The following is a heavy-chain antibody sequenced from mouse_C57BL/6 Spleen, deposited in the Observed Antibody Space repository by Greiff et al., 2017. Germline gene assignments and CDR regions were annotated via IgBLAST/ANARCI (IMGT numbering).Heavy chain of an antibody. Sequence: QVQLQQSGAELMKPGASVKLSCTATGFTFTGYWMEWVKQRPGHGLEWIGEILPGSGCTNYKEKFKGKATFTEDTSSNTDYLQLRSLTTEDAAIYYCARQNYCSKGRYYFDYWGQGTTLTVSS. J-gene: IGHJ2*01. V-gene: IGHV1-9*01. CDR1: GFTFTGYW. CDR2: ILPGSGCT. CDR3: ARQNYCSKGRYYFDY. D-gene: IGHD1-1*01.